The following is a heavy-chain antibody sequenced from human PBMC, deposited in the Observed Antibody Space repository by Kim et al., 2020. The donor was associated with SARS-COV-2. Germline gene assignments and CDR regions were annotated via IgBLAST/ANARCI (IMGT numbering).Heavy chain of an antibody. J-gene: IGHJ4*02. V-gene: IGHV1-46*01. CDR2: T. Sequence: TSYAQKFQGRVTMTRDTSTSTVYMELSSLRSEDTAVYYCARSEVGATFDYWGQGTLVTVSS. D-gene: IGHD1-26*01. CDR3: ARSEVGATFDY.